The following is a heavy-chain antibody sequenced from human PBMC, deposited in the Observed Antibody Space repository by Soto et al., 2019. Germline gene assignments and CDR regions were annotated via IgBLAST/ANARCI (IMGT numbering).Heavy chain of an antibody. V-gene: IGHV1-18*01. CDR2: ISAYNGNT. J-gene: IGHJ4*02. D-gene: IGHD2-15*01. CDR3: ARDIVVVVAATPGYFDY. Sequence: ASVKVSCKASGYTFTSYGISWVRQAPGQGLEWMGWISAYNGNTNYAQKLQGRVTMTTDTSTSTAYMELRSLRSDDTAVYYCARDIVVVVAATPGYFDYWGQGTLVTVS. CDR1: GYTFTSYG.